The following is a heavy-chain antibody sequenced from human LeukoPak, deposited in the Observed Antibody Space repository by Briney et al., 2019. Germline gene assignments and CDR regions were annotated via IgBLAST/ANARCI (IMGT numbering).Heavy chain of an antibody. CDR3: TTVWNCGGDCSDAFDI. J-gene: IGHJ3*02. V-gene: IGHV3-23*01. D-gene: IGHD2-21*02. Sequence: GGSLRLSCAASGFTFSTYAMSWVRQAPGKGLEWVSAVRGSGTDTYYADSVKGRFTISRDNSKNTLYLQMNSLKTEDTAVYYCTTVWNCGGDCSDAFDIWGQGTMVTVSS. CDR1: GFTFSTYA. CDR2: VRGSGTDT.